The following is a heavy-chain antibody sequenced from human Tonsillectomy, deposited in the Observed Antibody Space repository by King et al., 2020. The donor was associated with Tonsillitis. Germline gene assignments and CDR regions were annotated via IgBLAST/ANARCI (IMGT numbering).Heavy chain of an antibody. CDR1: GGSISSGGYY. D-gene: IGHD4-11*01. Sequence: QLQESGPGLVKPSQTLSLTCTVSGGSISSGGYYWSWIRQHPGKGLEWIGYIYYSGSTYYIPSLKSRVTISVDTSKNQFSLKLSSVTAADTAVYYCAGGYSNLPPTYNWFDPWGQGTLVTVSS. J-gene: IGHJ5*02. CDR3: AGGYSNLPPTYNWFDP. V-gene: IGHV4-31*03. CDR2: IYYSGST.